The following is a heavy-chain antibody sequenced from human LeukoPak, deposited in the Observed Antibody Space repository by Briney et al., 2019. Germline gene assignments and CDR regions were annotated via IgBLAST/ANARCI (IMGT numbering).Heavy chain of an antibody. J-gene: IGHJ3*02. V-gene: IGHV4-39*02. Sequence: PSETLSLTCTVSGGSISSYYWGWIRQPPGRALEWIASIYYGGTTYYDASLKSRVTISVDTSNNHFSVRFNSVTAADTAVYYCARSPLVPAAIQGAFDIWGQGTMVTVSS. CDR2: IYYGGTT. D-gene: IGHD2-2*01. CDR3: ARSPLVPAAIQGAFDI. CDR1: GGSISSYY.